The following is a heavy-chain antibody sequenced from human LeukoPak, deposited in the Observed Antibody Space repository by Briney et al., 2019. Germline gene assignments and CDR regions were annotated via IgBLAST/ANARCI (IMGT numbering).Heavy chain of an antibody. CDR3: ASFYGSGSPPRFDY. V-gene: IGHV4-39*01. Sequence: PSATLSLTCTVSGGSISSSSYYWGWIRQPPGKGLEWIGSIYYSGSTYYNPSLKSRVTISVDTSKNQFSLKLSSVTAADTAVYYCASFYGSGSPPRFDYWGQGTLVTVSS. CDR2: IYYSGST. D-gene: IGHD3-10*01. CDR1: GGSISSSSYY. J-gene: IGHJ4*02.